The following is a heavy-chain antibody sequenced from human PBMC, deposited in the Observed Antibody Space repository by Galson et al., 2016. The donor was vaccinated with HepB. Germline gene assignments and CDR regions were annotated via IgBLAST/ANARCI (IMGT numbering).Heavy chain of an antibody. CDR2: ISFDGSNK. V-gene: IGHV3-30*03. CDR3: VRGRIQGDS. D-gene: IGHD2/OR15-2a*01. Sequence: SLRLSCAASGFTISTSGMHWVRQAPGKGLECVAVISFDGSNKYYGRSVKGRFTISRDTSNNTVYLQMNSLRPEDTAVYYCVRGRIQGDSWGQGTLVTVSS. CDR1: GFTISTSG. J-gene: IGHJ4*02.